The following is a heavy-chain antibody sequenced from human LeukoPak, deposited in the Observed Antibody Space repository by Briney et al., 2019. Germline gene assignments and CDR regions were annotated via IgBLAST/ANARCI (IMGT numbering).Heavy chain of an antibody. D-gene: IGHD2-15*01. CDR2: ISYDGSNK. V-gene: IGHV3-30*19. J-gene: IGHJ5*02. CDR3: ARDGSRGSCSGGSCYENWFDP. Sequence: RGSLRLSCAASGFTFSSYGMHWVRQAPGKGLEWVAVISYDGSNKYYADSVKGRFTISRDNSKNTLYLQMNSLRAEDTAVYYCARDGSRGSCSGGSCYENWFDPWGQGTLVTVSS. CDR1: GFTFSSYG.